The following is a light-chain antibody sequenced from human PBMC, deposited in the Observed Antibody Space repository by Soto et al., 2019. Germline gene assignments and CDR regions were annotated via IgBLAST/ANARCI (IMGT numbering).Light chain of an antibody. CDR3: QAWDSSIAA. Sequence: SYELTQPPSVSVSPGQTASITCSGDKLGNEYVFWYQQRPGQSPVLVIYQHSMRPSGISARFSGSTSGNTATLTISGTQTADEAEYYCQAWDSSIAAFGGGTKLTVL. CDR1: KLGNEY. CDR2: QHS. V-gene: IGLV3-1*01. J-gene: IGLJ3*02.